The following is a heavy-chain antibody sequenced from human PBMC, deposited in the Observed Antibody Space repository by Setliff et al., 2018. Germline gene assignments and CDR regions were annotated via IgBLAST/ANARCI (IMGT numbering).Heavy chain of an antibody. CDR1: GYSISSGYI. D-gene: IGHD2-21*02. V-gene: IGHV4-38-2*02. CDR2: IGHTGSI. CDR3: ARDLGHGGDSDY. J-gene: IGHJ4*02. Sequence: SETLSLTCTVSGYSISSGYIWGWIRQPPGKGLEWVGNIGHTGSINYNPSLKSRLSISRDTSKNQVSLKLNSVTATDTAVYYCARDLGHGGDSDYWGQGILVTVPQ.